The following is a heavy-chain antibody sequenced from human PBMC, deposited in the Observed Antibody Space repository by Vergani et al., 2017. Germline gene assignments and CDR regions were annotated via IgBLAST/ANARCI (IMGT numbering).Heavy chain of an antibody. V-gene: IGHV4-4*03. CDR2: IYHSGST. CDR3: AKGDYGITRDRGIIMKRGWFDT. Sequence: QVQLQESGPGLVKPPGTLSLTCAVSGGSISSSNWWSWVRQPPGKGLEWIGEIYHSGSTNYNPSLKSRVTISVDKSKNQFSLKLSSVTAADTAVYYCAKGDYGITRDRGIIMKRGWFDTWGQGTQVIVSS. D-gene: IGHD3-10*01. CDR1: GGSISSSNW. J-gene: IGHJ5*02.